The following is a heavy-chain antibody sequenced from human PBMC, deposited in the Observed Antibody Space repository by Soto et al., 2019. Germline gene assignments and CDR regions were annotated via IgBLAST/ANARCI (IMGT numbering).Heavy chain of an antibody. CDR1: GYTFASYG. V-gene: IGHV1-18*01. D-gene: IGHD2-21*02. J-gene: IGHJ4*02. CDR3: ARSIVVVTALDY. CDR2: ISAYNGNT. Sequence: ASVKVSCKASGYTFASYGISWVRQAPGQGLEWMGWISAYNGNTNYAQKLQGRVTITRDTSASTAYMELSSLRSEDTAVYYCARSIVVVTALDYWGQGTLVTVSS.